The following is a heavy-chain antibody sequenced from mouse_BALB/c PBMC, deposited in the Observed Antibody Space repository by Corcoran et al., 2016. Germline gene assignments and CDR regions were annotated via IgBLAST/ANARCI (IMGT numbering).Heavy chain of an antibody. Sequence: LVKTGASVKISCKASGYSFTGYYMHWVKQSHVKSLEWIGYISCYNGATSYNQKFKGKATFTVDTSSSTAYMKFNSLTAEYSAVYDCARGEVITTATDYWGQGTTLTVSS. J-gene: IGHJ2*01. CDR3: ARGEVITTATDY. CDR1: GYSFTGYY. CDR2: ISCYNGAT. V-gene: IGHV1S34*01. D-gene: IGHD1-2*01.